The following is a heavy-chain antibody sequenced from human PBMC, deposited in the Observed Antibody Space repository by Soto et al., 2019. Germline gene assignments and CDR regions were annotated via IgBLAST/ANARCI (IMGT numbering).Heavy chain of an antibody. D-gene: IGHD3-10*01. J-gene: IGHJ4*02. Sequence: SETLSLTCTVSGGSVSSGSYYWSWIRQPPGKGLEWIGYIYYSGSTNYNPSLKSRVTISVDTSKNQFSLKLSSVTAADTAVYYCARAVYYYGSGSPYFDYWGQGTLVTV. CDR3: ARAVYYYGSGSPYFDY. V-gene: IGHV4-61*01. CDR1: GGSVSSGSYY. CDR2: IYYSGST.